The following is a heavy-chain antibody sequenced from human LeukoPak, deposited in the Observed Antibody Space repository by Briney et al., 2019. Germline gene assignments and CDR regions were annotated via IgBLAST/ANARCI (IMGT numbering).Heavy chain of an antibody. CDR3: ARERTTSHYYYYGMDV. D-gene: IGHD4-17*01. CDR1: GFTLSSNY. J-gene: IGHJ6*01. Sequence: GGSLRLSCAASGFTLSSNYMSWVRQAPGKGLEWVSVIYSGGSTYYADSVKGRFTISRDNSKNTLYLQMNSLRAEDTAVYYCARERTTSHYYYYGMDVWGQGTTVTVSS. CDR2: IYSGGST. V-gene: IGHV3-66*01.